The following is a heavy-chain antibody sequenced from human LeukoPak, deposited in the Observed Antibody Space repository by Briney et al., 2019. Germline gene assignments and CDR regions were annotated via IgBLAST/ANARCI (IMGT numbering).Heavy chain of an antibody. Sequence: PGGSLRLSCEVSGFIAGYNYMSWVRQAPGKGLEWVSVIYRGDTYYADSVKGRFTISRDDSKNTVFLQMNNLRVEDTAEYFCASYYCSSGSCYFDHWGRGTLVTVSS. J-gene: IGHJ4*02. V-gene: IGHV3-53*01. CDR1: GFIAGYNY. CDR2: IYRGDT. D-gene: IGHD2-15*01. CDR3: ASYYCSSGSCYFDH.